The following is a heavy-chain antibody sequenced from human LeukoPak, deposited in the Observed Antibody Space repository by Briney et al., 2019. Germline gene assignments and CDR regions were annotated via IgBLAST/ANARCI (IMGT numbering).Heavy chain of an antibody. CDR1: GFTFSSYA. D-gene: IGHD6-19*01. CDR2: ISGSGGST. Sequence: DPGGSLRLSCAASGFTFSSYAMSGVRQAPGKGLEWVSAISGSGGSTYYADSVKGRFTISRDNSKNTLYLQMNSLRAEDTAVYYCAKEPSRYSSGWCWGQGTLVTVSS. V-gene: IGHV3-23*01. J-gene: IGHJ4*02. CDR3: AKEPSRYSSGWC.